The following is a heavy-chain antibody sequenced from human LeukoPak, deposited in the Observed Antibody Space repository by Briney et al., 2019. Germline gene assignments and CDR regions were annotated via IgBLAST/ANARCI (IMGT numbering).Heavy chain of an antibody. Sequence: PSGTLSLTCSVSGDSIRKDNWWTWVRRSPGKGLEWLGEIYDSGKTNYHPSLRSRIAISIDTAKRQFSLELTAVTAADTAVYYCANHYSGYIDYWGRGTLVTVSS. J-gene: IGHJ4*02. V-gene: IGHV4-4*02. CDR3: ANHYSGYIDY. CDR1: GDSIRKDNW. D-gene: IGHD5-12*01. CDR2: IYDSGKT.